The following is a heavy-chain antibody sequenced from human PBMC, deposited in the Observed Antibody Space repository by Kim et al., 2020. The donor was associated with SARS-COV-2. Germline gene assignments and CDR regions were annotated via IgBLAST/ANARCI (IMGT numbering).Heavy chain of an antibody. V-gene: IGHV5-51*01. J-gene: IGHJ3*02. Sequence: PSFQGQVTISADKSISTAYLQWSSLKASDTAMYYCAICYGDYIGDAFDIWGQGTMVTVSS. D-gene: IGHD4-17*01. CDR3: AICYGDYIGDAFDI.